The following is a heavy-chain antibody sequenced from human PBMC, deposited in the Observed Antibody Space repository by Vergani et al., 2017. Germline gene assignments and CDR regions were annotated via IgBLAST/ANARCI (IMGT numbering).Heavy chain of an antibody. J-gene: IGHJ5*02. Sequence: QVQLQESGPGLVKSSETLSLTCSVSFDSIRNLYCNWIRQPPGKGLEWIGSIHYSEHTNYNPSLKTRVTISVDTSKNQFSLTLTSVTAADTAVYYCASDTHSGQSADRWGQGILVTVTS. CDR3: ASDTHSGQSADR. D-gene: IGHD6-19*01. V-gene: IGHV4-59*11. CDR2: IHYSEHT. CDR1: FDSIRNLY.